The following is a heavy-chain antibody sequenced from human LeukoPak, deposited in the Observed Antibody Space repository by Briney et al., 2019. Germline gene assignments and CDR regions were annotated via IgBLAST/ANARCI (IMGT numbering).Heavy chain of an antibody. J-gene: IGHJ3*02. CDR1: GGSISSGDYY. Sequence: SETLSLTCTVSGGSISSGDYYWSWIRQPPGKGLEWIGYIYYSGSTYYNPSLKGRVTISVDTSKNQFSLKLSSVTAADTAVYYCARDVGVVFADDAFDIWGQGTMVTVSS. CDR2: IYYSGST. D-gene: IGHD1-26*01. CDR3: ARDVGVVFADDAFDI. V-gene: IGHV4-30-4*01.